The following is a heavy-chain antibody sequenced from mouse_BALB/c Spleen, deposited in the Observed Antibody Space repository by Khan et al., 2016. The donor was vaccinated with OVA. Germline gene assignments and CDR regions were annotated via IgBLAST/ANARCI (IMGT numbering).Heavy chain of an antibody. CDR1: GFTFSNYA. J-gene: IGHJ3*01. D-gene: IGHD1-1*01. CDR2: ISSGGSYT. Sequence: EVELVESGGGLVKPGASLKLSCAASGFTFSNYAMSWFRQTPEKSLEWVATISSGGSYTYYPDSVQGRFTIPRDNAKTTPYLQMSSLRSEDTAIYDCARELCATVVDTLFAYWGQGTLVTVSA. V-gene: IGHV5-9-3*01. CDR3: ARELCATVVDTLFAY.